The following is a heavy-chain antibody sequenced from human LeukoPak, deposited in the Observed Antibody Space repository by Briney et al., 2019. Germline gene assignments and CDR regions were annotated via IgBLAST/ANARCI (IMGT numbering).Heavy chain of an antibody. V-gene: IGHV4-59*08. CDR1: GGSISSYY. Sequence: SETLSLTCTVSGGSISSYYWSWIRQPPGKGLEWIGYIYYSGSTYYNPSLKSRVTISVDTSKNQFSLKLSSVTAADTAVYYCARVTYFYFDYWGQGTLVTVSS. D-gene: IGHD3-9*01. J-gene: IGHJ4*02. CDR2: IYYSGST. CDR3: ARVTYFYFDY.